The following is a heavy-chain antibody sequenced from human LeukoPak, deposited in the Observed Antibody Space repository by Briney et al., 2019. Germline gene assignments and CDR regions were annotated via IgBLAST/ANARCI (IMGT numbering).Heavy chain of an antibody. J-gene: IGHJ4*02. CDR1: GFTFSSYS. CDR3: ARAYIRGTTVPTPGY. CDR2: ISSGSSYI. V-gene: IGHV3-21*01. Sequence: GGSLRLSCAASGFTFSSYSMNWVRQAPGKGLEWVSSISSGSSYIYYADSVKGRFTISRDNAKNSLYLQMNSLSAEDTAVYYCARAYIRGTTVPTPGYWGQGTLVTVSS. D-gene: IGHD4-23*01.